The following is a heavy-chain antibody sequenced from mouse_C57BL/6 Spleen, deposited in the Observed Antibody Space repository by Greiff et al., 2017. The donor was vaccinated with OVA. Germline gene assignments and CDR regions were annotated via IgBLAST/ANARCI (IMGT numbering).Heavy chain of an antibody. D-gene: IGHD1-1*01. CDR2: IRSKSSNYAT. J-gene: IGHJ4*01. V-gene: IGHV10-3*01. CDR1: GFTFNTYA. Sequence: EVKLVESGGGLVQPKGSLKLSCAASGFTFNTYAMHWVRQAPGKGLEWVARIRSKSSNYATYYADSVKDRFTISRDDSQSMLYLQMNNLKTEDTAMYYCVRDNYYGSSFYYAMDYWGQGTSVTVSS. CDR3: VRDNYYGSSFYYAMDY.